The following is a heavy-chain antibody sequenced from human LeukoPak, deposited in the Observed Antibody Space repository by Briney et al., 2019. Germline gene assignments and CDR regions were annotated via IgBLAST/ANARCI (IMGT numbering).Heavy chain of an antibody. Sequence: VRQAPGKGLEWVSAISGSGGSTYYADSVKGRFTISRDNSKNTLYLQMNSLRAEDTAVYYCAKDLVPCGGDCYSGDAFDIWGQGTMVTVSS. CDR2: ISGSGGST. V-gene: IGHV3-23*01. D-gene: IGHD2-21*02. CDR3: AKDLVPCGGDCYSGDAFDI. J-gene: IGHJ3*02.